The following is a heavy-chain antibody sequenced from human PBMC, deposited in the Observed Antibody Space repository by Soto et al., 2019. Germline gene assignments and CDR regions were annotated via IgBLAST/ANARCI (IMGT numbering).Heavy chain of an antibody. CDR3: ARDGSGRGPVTGWFDP. J-gene: IGHJ5*02. CDR1: GFTFSSYS. D-gene: IGHD4-17*01. CDR2: ISSSSSTI. Sequence: EVQLVESGGGLVQPGXSLRLSCAASGFTFSSYSMNWVRQAPGKGLEWVSYISSSSSTIYYADSVKGRFTISRDNAKNSLYLQMNSLRDEDTAVYYCARDGSGRGPVTGWFDPWGQGTLVTVSS. V-gene: IGHV3-48*02.